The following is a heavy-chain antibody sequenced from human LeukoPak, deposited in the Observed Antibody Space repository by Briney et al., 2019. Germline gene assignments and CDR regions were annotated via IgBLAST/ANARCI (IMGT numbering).Heavy chain of an antibody. V-gene: IGHV5-51*01. D-gene: IGHD2-2*01. Sequence: GESLKISCKGSGYSFTSYWIGWVRQMPGKGLEWMGIIYPGDSDTRYSPSVQGQVTISADKSISTAYLQWSSLKASDTAMYFCAISTCSTTSCPGHFQHWGQGTLVTVSS. J-gene: IGHJ1*01. CDR3: AISTCSTTSCPGHFQH. CDR2: IYPGDSDT. CDR1: GYSFTSYW.